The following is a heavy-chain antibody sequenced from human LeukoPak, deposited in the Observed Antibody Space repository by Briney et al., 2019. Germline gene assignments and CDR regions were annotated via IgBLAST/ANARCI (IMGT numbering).Heavy chain of an antibody. Sequence: GSLRLSCAASGFTFSNAWMSWVRQPPGKGLEWIGNIFYSGSTYYSPSLKSRVTISLDTSRNQLSLNLNSVTAADTAVYYCAKSNGYGLVDIWGQGTMVTVSS. J-gene: IGHJ3*02. CDR3: AKSNGYGLVDI. D-gene: IGHD3-10*01. CDR1: GFTFSNAW. V-gene: IGHV4-59*12. CDR2: IFYSGST.